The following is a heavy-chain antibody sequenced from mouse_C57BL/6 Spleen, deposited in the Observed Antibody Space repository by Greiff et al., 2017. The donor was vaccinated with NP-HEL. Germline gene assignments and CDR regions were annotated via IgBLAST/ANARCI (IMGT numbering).Heavy chain of an antibody. CDR3: ARDGGLRRGFAY. J-gene: IGHJ3*01. CDR1: GFTFSDYG. Sequence: DVKLVESGGGLVKPGGSLKLSCAASGFTFSDYGMHWVRQAPEKGLEWVAYISSGSSTIYYADTVKGRFTISRDNAKNTLFLQMTSLRSEDTAMYYCARDGGLRRGFAYWGQGTLVTVSA. D-gene: IGHD2-4*01. CDR2: ISSGSSTI. V-gene: IGHV5-17*01.